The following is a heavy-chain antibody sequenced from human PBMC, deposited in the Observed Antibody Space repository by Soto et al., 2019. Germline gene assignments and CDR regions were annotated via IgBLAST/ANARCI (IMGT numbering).Heavy chain of an antibody. Sequence: QVHLVQSGAEVKKPGASVKVSCKASRDTFTGYYMHWVRQAPGQGLEWMGWINPNSGGPNYALKFQGRVTMTRDTSISTVYMELSRLRSDDTAVYYCARARIPDAFDIWGQGTMVTVSS. CDR2: INPNSGGP. V-gene: IGHV1-2*02. CDR3: ARARIPDAFDI. CDR1: RDTFTGYY. J-gene: IGHJ3*02.